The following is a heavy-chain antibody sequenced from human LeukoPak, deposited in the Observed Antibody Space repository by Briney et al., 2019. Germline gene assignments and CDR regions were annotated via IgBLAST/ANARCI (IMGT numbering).Heavy chain of an antibody. D-gene: IGHD6-13*01. CDR1: GGSFSGYY. Sequence: SETLSLTCTVYGGSFSGYYWSWIRQPPGKGLEGIGEINHRGSTNYTPPLKSRVTISVDTSKNQFSLKLSSVTAADTAVYYCARYSSSWTYYFDYWGQGTLVTVSS. CDR2: INHRGST. V-gene: IGHV4-34*01. CDR3: ARYSSSWTYYFDY. J-gene: IGHJ4*02.